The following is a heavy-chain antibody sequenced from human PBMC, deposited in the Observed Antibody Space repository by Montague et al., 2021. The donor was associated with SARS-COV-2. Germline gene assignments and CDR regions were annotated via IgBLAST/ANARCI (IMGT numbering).Heavy chain of an antibody. CDR2: IYYSGST. D-gene: IGHD3-9*01. J-gene: IGHJ6*02. Sequence: SETLSLTCTVSGGSISSSSYYWGWIRQPPGKGLEWIGSIYYSGSTYYNPSLKSRVTISVDTSKNQFSLKLSSVTAADTAVYYCARQDDILTGYYYYGMDVWGQGTTVNVSS. V-gene: IGHV4-39*01. CDR3: ARQDDILTGYYYYGMDV. CDR1: GGSISSSSYY.